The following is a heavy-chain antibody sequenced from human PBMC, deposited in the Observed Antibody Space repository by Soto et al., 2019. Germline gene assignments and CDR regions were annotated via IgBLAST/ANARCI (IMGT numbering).Heavy chain of an antibody. CDR1: GGSISSGDYY. J-gene: IGHJ5*02. D-gene: IGHD3-10*01. Sequence: PSETLSLTCTVSGGSISSGDYYWSWIRQPPGKGLEWIGYIYYSGSTYYNPSLKSRVTISVDTSKNQFSLKLSSVTAADTAVYYCARSPPITMVRGVRRVSWFAPWGQGTLVTVSS. CDR3: ARSPPITMVRGVRRVSWFAP. CDR2: IYYSGST. V-gene: IGHV4-30-4*01.